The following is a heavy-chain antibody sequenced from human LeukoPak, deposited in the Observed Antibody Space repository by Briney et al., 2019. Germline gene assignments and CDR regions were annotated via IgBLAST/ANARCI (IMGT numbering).Heavy chain of an antibody. Sequence: GSSVKLSCKASGATFSSNAISWVRQAPGQGLEWMGGIIPIFGTANYAQKFQGRVTITTDESTSTAYMELSSLRSEDTAVYYCARDRQYCSSTSCYSAFDIWGQGTMVTVSS. D-gene: IGHD2-2*01. CDR1: GATFSSNA. CDR2: IIPIFGTA. J-gene: IGHJ3*02. CDR3: ARDRQYCSSTSCYSAFDI. V-gene: IGHV1-69*05.